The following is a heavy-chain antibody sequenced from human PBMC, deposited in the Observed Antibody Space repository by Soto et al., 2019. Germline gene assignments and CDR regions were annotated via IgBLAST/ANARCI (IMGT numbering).Heavy chain of an antibody. V-gene: IGHV1-69*06. D-gene: IGHD6-25*01. J-gene: IGHJ6*02. Sequence: QVQLVRSGAEVKKPGSSVKVSCKASGGTFSSSAISGVRQAPGQGLEWMGALIPVFGTGHYAQKVQGRVPITAEKPTSTAYMELSRLRSEHTAMDYCTRERPERGKDVWGQGTTVSVSS. CDR1: GGTFSSSA. CDR2: LIPVFGTG. CDR3: TRERPERGKDV.